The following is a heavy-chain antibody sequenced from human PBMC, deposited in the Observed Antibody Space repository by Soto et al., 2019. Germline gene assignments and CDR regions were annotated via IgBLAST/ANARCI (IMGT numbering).Heavy chain of an antibody. CDR2: INAGNGNT. J-gene: IGHJ4*02. V-gene: IGHV1-3*01. Sequence: QVQLVQSGAEVKKPGASVKVSCKASGYTFTSYAMHWVRQAPGQRLEWMGWINAGNGNTKYSQKFQGRVTITRDTSASTAYMELSSLRSEDTAVYYCAREAPPERRGIYYFDYWGQGTLVTVSS. D-gene: IGHD1-1*01. CDR3: AREAPPERRGIYYFDY. CDR1: GYTFTSYA.